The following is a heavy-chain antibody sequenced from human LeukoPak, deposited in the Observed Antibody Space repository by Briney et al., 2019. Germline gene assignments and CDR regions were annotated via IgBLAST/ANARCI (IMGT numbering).Heavy chain of an antibody. CDR2: ISYDGSNK. Sequence: PGGSLRLSCAASGFTFSSYAMHWVRQAPGKGLEWVAVISYDGSNKYYADSAKGRFTISRDNSKNTLYLQMNSLRAEDTAVYYCARDRVVRGVIAPLDYWGQGTLVTVSS. V-gene: IGHV3-30-3*01. J-gene: IGHJ4*02. D-gene: IGHD3-10*01. CDR3: ARDRVVRGVIAPLDY. CDR1: GFTFSSYA.